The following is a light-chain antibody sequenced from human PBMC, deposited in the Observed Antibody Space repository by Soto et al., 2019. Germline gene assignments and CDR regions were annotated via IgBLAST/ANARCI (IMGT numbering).Light chain of an antibody. Sequence: EIVMTQSPATLSVSPGERATLSCRASQSVSNNLAWYQQRLGQAPRLLIHGASTRATGIPARFGGSGSGTEFTLTLSSLQSEDFALYYCHQYDDWPPGYTFGQGTKLEI. CDR3: HQYDDWPPGYT. CDR2: GAS. J-gene: IGKJ2*01. CDR1: QSVSNN. V-gene: IGKV3-15*01.